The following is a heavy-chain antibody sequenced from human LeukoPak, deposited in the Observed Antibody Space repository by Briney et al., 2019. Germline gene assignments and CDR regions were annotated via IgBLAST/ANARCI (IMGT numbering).Heavy chain of an antibody. Sequence: GGSLRLSCAGSAFTFSSYWMSWVRQAPGKGPEWVANIKDDGSEKYYLDSVKGRFTISRDNAKNSLYLQMNSLRAKDTAVYYCARAVSSGYYNLYFDYWGQGTLVTVSS. J-gene: IGHJ4*02. CDR2: IKDDGSEK. CDR1: AFTFSSYW. CDR3: ARAVSSGYYNLYFDY. V-gene: IGHV3-7*04. D-gene: IGHD3-22*01.